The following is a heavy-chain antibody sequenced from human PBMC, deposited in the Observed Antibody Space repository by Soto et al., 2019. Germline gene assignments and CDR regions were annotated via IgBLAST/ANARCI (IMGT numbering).Heavy chain of an antibody. Sequence: ASVKVSCKASGYIFTGYAMHWVRQAPGQRLEWMAWINAGNGNTRYSQKFQGRVTITRDTSASTAHMELSSLRSEDTAVYYCAGAGSVVGLLGNYCDMDVWRQGTTGTVS. CDR2: INAGNGNT. J-gene: IGHJ6*02. D-gene: IGHD1-26*01. CDR3: AGAGSVVGLLGNYCDMDV. V-gene: IGHV1-3*01. CDR1: GYIFTGYA.